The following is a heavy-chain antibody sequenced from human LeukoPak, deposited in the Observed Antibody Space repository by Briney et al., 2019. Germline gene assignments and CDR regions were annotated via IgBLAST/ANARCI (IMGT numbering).Heavy chain of an antibody. CDR3: ARQRRDGYNLWP. Sequence: GGTLRLSCAASGFTFSSYGMSWVRQAPGKGLEWVSAISGSGGSTYYADSVKGRFTISRDNSKNTLYLQMNSLRAEDTAVYYCARQRRDGYNLWPWGQGTLVTVSS. V-gene: IGHV3-23*01. CDR2: ISGSGGST. J-gene: IGHJ5*02. CDR1: GFTFSSYG. D-gene: IGHD5-24*01.